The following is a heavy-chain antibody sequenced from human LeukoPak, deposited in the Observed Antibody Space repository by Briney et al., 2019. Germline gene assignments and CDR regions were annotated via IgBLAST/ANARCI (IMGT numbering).Heavy chain of an antibody. CDR2: IYGSDDKT. D-gene: IGHD2/OR15-2a*01. CDR1: GFTFSNYA. Sequence: GGSLRLSCVASGFTFSNYAMSWVRQAPGKGLELVSGIYGSDDKTVYGDAVKGRFTISRDNSKNTLYLQMNSLRADDTAVYYCAKAHYIHFLDYWGQGTLVTVSS. V-gene: IGHV3-23*01. CDR3: AKAHYIHFLDY. J-gene: IGHJ4*02.